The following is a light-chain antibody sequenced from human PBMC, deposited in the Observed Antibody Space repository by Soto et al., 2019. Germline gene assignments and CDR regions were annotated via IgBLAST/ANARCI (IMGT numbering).Light chain of an antibody. V-gene: IGKV1-33*01. CDR2: DAS. CDR3: QQFDDLLP. J-gene: IGKJ4*01. CDR1: QNIQKN. Sequence: DIQMTQSPSSLSASVGDRVTIICQSRQNIQKNLNWYQHKTGQAPKLLIYDASSLETGVPSRFSGSGSGTDFTVTISSVQPEYGATYYGQQFDDLLPSGGGTSVQIK.